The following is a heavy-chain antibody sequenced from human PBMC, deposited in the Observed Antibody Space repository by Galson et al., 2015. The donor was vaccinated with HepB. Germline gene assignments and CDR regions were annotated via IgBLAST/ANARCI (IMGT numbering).Heavy chain of an antibody. Sequence: SVKVSCKASGFTFNNYAIYWVRQAPGQGLQWMGWINSGSGNTKYSQIFQGRLTITRNTSANIAYVELRSLRSEDTAIYYCVKGIAVAGPPADYWGQGTLVTVSS. J-gene: IGHJ4*02. CDR1: GFTFNNYA. CDR2: INSGSGNT. V-gene: IGHV1-3*01. CDR3: VKGIAVAGPPADY. D-gene: IGHD6-19*01.